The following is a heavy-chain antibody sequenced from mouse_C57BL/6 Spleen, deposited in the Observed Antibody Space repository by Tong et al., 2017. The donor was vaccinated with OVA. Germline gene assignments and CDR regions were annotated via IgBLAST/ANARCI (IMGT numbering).Heavy chain of an antibody. Sequence: VQLHVSWAELEKPGASAKISCKASGYAFSSSWMNWVKQRPGKGLEWIGRIYPGDGNTNYNGKFKGKATLTADKSSSTAYMQLSSLTSEDSAVYFCSLYYDYVGYHFDYRDQGTTLTVSS. D-gene: IGHD2-4*01. CDR2: IYPGDGNT. CDR1: GYAFSSSW. CDR3: SLYYDYVGYHFDY. J-gene: IGHJ2*01. V-gene: IGHV1-82*01.